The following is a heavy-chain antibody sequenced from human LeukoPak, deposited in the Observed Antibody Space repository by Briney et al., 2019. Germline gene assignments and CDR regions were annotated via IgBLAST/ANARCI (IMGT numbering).Heavy chain of an antibody. CDR2: IVVGSGNT. Sequence: ASVKVSCKASGFTFTSSAVQWVRQARGQRLEWIGWIVVGSGNTNYAQKFQERVTITRDMSTSTAYMELSSLRSEDTAVYYCAKDPGWFGEDKNWYFDLWGRGTLVTVSS. CDR3: AKDPGWFGEDKNWYFDL. J-gene: IGHJ2*01. CDR1: GFTFTSSA. D-gene: IGHD3-10*01. V-gene: IGHV1-58*01.